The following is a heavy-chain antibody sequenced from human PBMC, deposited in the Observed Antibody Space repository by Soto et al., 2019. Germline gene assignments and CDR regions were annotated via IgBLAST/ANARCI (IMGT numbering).Heavy chain of an antibody. J-gene: IGHJ6*02. V-gene: IGHV1-69*06. CDR2: IIPIFGTA. CDR3: ARVASSSWYNDYYYYYGMDV. D-gene: IGHD6-13*01. Sequence: GASVKVSCKASGGTFSSYAISWVRQAPGQGLEWMGGIIPIFGTANYAQKFQGRVTITADKSTSTAYMELSSLRSEDTAVYYCARVASSSWYNDYYYYYGMDVWGQGTTVTVS. CDR1: GGTFSSYA.